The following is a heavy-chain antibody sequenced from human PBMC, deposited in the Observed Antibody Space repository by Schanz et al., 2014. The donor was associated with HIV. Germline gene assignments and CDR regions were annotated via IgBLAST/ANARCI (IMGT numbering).Heavy chain of an antibody. J-gene: IGHJ4*02. Sequence: GQLVESGGDLVQPGRSLRLSCAATGFTFDDYAMHWVRQAPGKGLEWVSGGSWSGKYVHYAAFVKGRFTVSRDNAKTSLFLQLNSLRPDDTAMYYCARGFHFKTRDCDFDKWGRGTLVTVSS. CDR3: ARGFHFKTRDCDFDK. CDR2: GSWSGKYV. CDR1: GFTFDDYA. V-gene: IGHV3-9*01. D-gene: IGHD2-21*01.